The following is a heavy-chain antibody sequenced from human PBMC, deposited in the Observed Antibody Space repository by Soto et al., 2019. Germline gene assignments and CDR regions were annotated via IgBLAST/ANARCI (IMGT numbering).Heavy chain of an antibody. CDR3: ARHEYCSGGSCYSAVPLLDY. CDR2: IYYSGST. J-gene: IGHJ4*02. V-gene: IGHV4-59*08. Sequence: SSETLSLTCTVSGGSISSYYWSWIRQPPGKGLEWIGYIYYSGSTNYNPSLKSRVTISVDTSKNQFSLKLSSVTAADTAVYYCARHEYCSGGSCYSAVPLLDYWGQGTMVTVSS. D-gene: IGHD2-15*01. CDR1: GGSISSYY.